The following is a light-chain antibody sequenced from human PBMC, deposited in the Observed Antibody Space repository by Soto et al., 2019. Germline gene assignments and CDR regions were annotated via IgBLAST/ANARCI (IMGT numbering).Light chain of an antibody. CDR1: QSVSSSY. J-gene: IGKJ1*01. CDR3: QQYGSSPTT. V-gene: IGKV3-20*01. Sequence: EVGFTQSACTLSLSPGERATLSCRASQSVSSSYLAWYQQKPGQAPRLLIYGASSRATGIPDRFSGSGSGTDFTLTISRLEPEDFAVYYCQQYGSSPTTFGQGTKVDIK. CDR2: GAS.